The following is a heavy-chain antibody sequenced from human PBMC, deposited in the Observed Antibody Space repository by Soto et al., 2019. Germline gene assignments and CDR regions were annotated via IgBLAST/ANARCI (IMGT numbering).Heavy chain of an antibody. CDR2: INPASGKT. CDR1: GYTFTEYS. D-gene: IGHD3-10*01. CDR3: ARDLWLGESFRYYFDY. V-gene: IGHV1-3*01. J-gene: IGHJ4*01. Sequence: ASLKVSCKASGYTFTEYSLQWVRQAPGQRLEWMGWINPASGKTKYSQKFQGRVTITRDTSASTAYMELSSLTSEDTALYYCARDLWLGESFRYYFDYWAQGTLVTVSS.